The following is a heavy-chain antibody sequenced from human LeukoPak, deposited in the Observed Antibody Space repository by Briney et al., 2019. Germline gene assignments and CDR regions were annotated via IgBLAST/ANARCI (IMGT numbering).Heavy chain of an antibody. J-gene: IGHJ4*02. V-gene: IGHV3-30*02. CDR3: ARLKRNGYYDSSGYYYFDY. Sequence: PGGSLRLSCAASGFTFSSYGMHWVRQAPGKGLEWVAFIRYDGSKKYYTDSVKGRFTLSRDNSKNTLYLQMNSLRGEDTAVYYCARLKRNGYYDSSGYYYFDYWGQGTLVTVSS. CDR2: IRYDGSKK. CDR1: GFTFSSYG. D-gene: IGHD3-22*01.